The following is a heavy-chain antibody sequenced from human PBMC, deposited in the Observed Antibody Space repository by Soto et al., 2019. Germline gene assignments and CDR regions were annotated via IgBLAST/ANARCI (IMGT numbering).Heavy chain of an antibody. J-gene: IGHJ6*02. CDR2: INPNSGGT. Sequence: ASVKVSCKASGYTFTGYYMHWVRQAPGQGLEWMGWINPNSGGTNYAQKFQGRVTMTRDTSISTAYMELSRLRSDDTAVYYCARDQDIVVVPAALDLIGDYYYYYGMDVWGQGTTVTVSS. V-gene: IGHV1-2*02. D-gene: IGHD2-2*01. CDR1: GYTFTGYY. CDR3: ARDQDIVVVPAALDLIGDYYYYYGMDV.